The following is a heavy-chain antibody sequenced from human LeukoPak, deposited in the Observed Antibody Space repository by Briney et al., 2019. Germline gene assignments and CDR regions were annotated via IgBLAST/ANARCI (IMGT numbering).Heavy chain of an antibody. J-gene: IGHJ2*01. CDR3: ARESRDFDWFWQWYFDL. Sequence: PSETLSLTCAVYGGSFSGYYWSWIRQPPGKGLEWIGEINHSGSTNCNPSLKSRVTISVDTSKNQFSLKLSSVTAADTAVYYCARESRDFDWFWQWYFDLWGRGTLVTVSS. CDR2: INHSGST. V-gene: IGHV4-34*01. CDR1: GGSFSGYY. D-gene: IGHD3-9*01.